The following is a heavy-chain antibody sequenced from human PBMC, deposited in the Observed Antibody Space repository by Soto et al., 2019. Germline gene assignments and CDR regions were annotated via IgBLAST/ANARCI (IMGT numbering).Heavy chain of an antibody. V-gene: IGHV3-7*01. Sequence: EVQLVESGGGLVQPGGSLRLSCAASGFTFSSYWMSWVRQAPGKGLEWEANIKQDGSEKYYVDSVKGRFTISRDNAKNSLYLQMNSLRAEDTAVYYCARDTASGYSYYYYYGMDVWGQGTTVTVSS. CDR1: GFTFSSYW. J-gene: IGHJ6*02. CDR2: IKQDGSEK. D-gene: IGHD3-3*01. CDR3: ARDTASGYSYYYYYGMDV.